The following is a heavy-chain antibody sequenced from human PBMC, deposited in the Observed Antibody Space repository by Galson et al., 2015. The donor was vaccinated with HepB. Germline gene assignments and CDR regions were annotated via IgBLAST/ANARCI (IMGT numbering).Heavy chain of an antibody. Sequence: SVKVSCKASGGTFSSYAISWVRQAPGQGLEWMGGIIPIFGTANYAQKFQGRVTITADESTSTAYMELSSLGSEDTAVYYCARDGDFWSGYNPRYGFGMDVWGQGTTVTVSS. V-gene: IGHV1-69*13. CDR1: GGTFSSYA. CDR2: IIPIFGTA. J-gene: IGHJ6*02. D-gene: IGHD3-3*01. CDR3: ARDGDFWSGYNPRYGFGMDV.